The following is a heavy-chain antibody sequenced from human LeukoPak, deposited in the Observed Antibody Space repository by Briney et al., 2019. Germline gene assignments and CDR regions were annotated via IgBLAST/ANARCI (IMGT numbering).Heavy chain of an antibody. CDR2: ISSDGSHK. V-gene: IGHV3-30*03. Sequence: GGSLRLSCAASGFTFSNYGMHWVRQAPGEGLEWVAVISSDGSHKYYADSVKGRFTISRDNSKNTLYLQMNSLRAEDTAVYYCARDYDSSGYHDYWGQGTLVTVSS. D-gene: IGHD3-22*01. CDR3: ARDYDSSGYHDY. J-gene: IGHJ4*02. CDR1: GFTFSNYG.